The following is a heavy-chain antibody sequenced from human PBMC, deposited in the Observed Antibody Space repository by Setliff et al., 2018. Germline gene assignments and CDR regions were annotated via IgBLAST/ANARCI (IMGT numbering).Heavy chain of an antibody. CDR2: ISSDGSRT. D-gene: IGHD1-26*01. J-gene: IGHJ4*02. CDR1: GLTFSSSD. CDR3: AKDRVNDGVWDFDS. V-gene: IGHV3-64*02. Sequence: GGSLRLSCAASGLTFSSSDMHWVRQAPGKELEYVSAISSDGSRTYYVDSVKGRFTISRDNSKSSVYLQMNDLRVEDTATYYCAKDRVNDGVWDFDSWGQGSLVTVSS.